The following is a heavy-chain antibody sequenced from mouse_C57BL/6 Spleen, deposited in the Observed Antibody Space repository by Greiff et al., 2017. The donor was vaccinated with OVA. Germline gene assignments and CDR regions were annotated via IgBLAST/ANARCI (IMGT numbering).Heavy chain of an antibody. Sequence: VQLVESGAELVRPGASVTLSCKASGYTFTDYEMHWVKQTPVHGLEWIGAIDPETGGTAYNQKFKGKAILTADKSSSTAYMELRSLTSEDSAVYYCTRYSNYLYYAMDYWGQGTSVTVSS. V-gene: IGHV1-15*01. CDR3: TRYSNYLYYAMDY. D-gene: IGHD2-5*01. CDR2: IDPETGGT. J-gene: IGHJ4*01. CDR1: GYTFTDYE.